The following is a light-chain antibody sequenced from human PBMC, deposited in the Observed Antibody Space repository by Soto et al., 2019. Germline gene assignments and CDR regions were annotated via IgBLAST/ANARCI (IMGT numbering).Light chain of an antibody. CDR2: DAS. J-gene: IGKJ2*01. CDR1: QGISNY. V-gene: IGKV1-13*02. Sequence: IQMTQSPSSLSASVGDRVTITCRASQGISNYLAWYQQKPGKVPNLLIFDASDLASGVSSRFSGSGSGAEFTLTISSLQADDFATYYCQQYASYPYTFGRGTRLEIK. CDR3: QQYASYPYT.